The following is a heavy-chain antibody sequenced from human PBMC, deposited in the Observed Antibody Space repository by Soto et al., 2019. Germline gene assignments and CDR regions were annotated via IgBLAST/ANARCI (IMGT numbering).Heavy chain of an antibody. J-gene: IGHJ4*02. CDR1: GYTFTSYT. CDR3: ARGGGGVGEASFDS. CDR2: INAGNGRE. V-gene: IGHV1-3*01. Sequence: QVQLEQSGAEVKKPGASVKVSCKTSGYTFTSYTLHWVRQAPGQGLEWMGWINAGNGREKYSQRFQDRVSLSTDKSATPAYMELRTPSSKATVVYFWARGGGGVGEASFDSWGQGTQVTVSS. D-gene: IGHD3-10*01.